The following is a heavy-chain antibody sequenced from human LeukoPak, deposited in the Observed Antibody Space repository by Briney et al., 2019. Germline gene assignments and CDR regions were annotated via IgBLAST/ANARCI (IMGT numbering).Heavy chain of an antibody. V-gene: IGHV4-34*01. CDR3: ATGSAYGYKYYYYYYMDV. CDR2: INHSGST. J-gene: IGHJ6*03. Sequence: KPSETLSLTCAVYGGSFSGYYWSWIRQPPGKGLEWIGEINHSGSTNYNPSLKSRVTISVDTSKNQFSLKLSSVTAADTAVYYCATGSAYGYKYYYYYYMDVWGKGTTVTVSS. D-gene: IGHD5-24*01. CDR1: GGSFSGYY.